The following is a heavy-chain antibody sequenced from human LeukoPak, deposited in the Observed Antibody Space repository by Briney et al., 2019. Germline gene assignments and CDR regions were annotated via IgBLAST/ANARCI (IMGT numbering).Heavy chain of an antibody. J-gene: IGHJ4*02. Sequence: SETLSLTCGVSGASLSGYYWSWIRQPPVRGLEWIGHIFLTGTTDYNPSLKSRVIISVDTSKKQFSLKLSSLTAADTAVYYCARLRWQPVGPYFDDWGQGTLVTVSS. CDR1: GASLSGYY. CDR2: IFLTGTT. V-gene: IGHV4-59*01. CDR3: ARLRWQPVGPYFDD. D-gene: IGHD4-23*01.